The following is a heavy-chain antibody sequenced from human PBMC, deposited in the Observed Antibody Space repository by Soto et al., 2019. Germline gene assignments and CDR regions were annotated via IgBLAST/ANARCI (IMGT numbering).Heavy chain of an antibody. Sequence: ASVKVSCKASGYTFTNYNINWVRQAPGHGLEWMGWISSYNSNSHYAQKFQGRVTMTTDTSTNTAYMELRSLTSDDTAVYFCARDSSIYEVVPSSSDSWGQGSLVTVSS. J-gene: IGHJ5*01. D-gene: IGHD3-3*02. CDR2: ISSYNSNS. CDR3: ARDSSIYEVVPSSSDS. V-gene: IGHV1-18*01. CDR1: GYTFTNYN.